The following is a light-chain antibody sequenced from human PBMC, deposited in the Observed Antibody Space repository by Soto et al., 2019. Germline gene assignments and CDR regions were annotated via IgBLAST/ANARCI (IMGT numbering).Light chain of an antibody. Sequence: EIVLTQSPGTLSLSPGERATLSCRASQSVGSTFLAWYQQKPGQAPRLLIYGVSTRATGIPDRFSGSGSGTDFTLTISRLEPEDFAVYYCQQYGSSPPSFGQGTRLEIK. CDR3: QQYGSSPPS. J-gene: IGKJ5*01. V-gene: IGKV3-20*01. CDR1: QSVGSTF. CDR2: GVS.